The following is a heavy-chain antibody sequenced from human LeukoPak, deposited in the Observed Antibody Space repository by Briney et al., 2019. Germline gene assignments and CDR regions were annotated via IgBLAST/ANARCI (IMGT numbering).Heavy chain of an antibody. CDR1: GDSVSYNVAA. D-gene: IGHD2-15*01. V-gene: IGHV6-1*01. CDR3: VAFRDNSCYSETFGF. Sequence: SQTLSLTCAIAGDSVSYNVAAWNWIRQSPSRGLEWLGRTLYRSRWSNDYAESVKSRITINPDTSKNQFTLQLRSVTPEDTGVYYCVAFRDNSCYSETFGFWGQGTTVIVSS. J-gene: IGHJ3*01. CDR2: TLYRSRWSN.